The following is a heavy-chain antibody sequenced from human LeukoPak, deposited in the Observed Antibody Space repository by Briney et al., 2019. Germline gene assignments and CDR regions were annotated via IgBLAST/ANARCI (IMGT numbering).Heavy chain of an antibody. CDR3: ARDFGDSYGYSYFDY. J-gene: IGHJ4*02. CDR2: ISGRSTYM. Sequence: GGSLRLSCVASGFTFSSHSIIWIRQAPGMGLEWVSSISGRSTYMYYADSVKGRFTISRDNAKISLYLQMNSLRAEDTAVYYCARDFGDSYGYSYFDYWGQGTLVTVSS. V-gene: IGHV3-21*01. CDR1: GFTFSSHS. D-gene: IGHD5-18*01.